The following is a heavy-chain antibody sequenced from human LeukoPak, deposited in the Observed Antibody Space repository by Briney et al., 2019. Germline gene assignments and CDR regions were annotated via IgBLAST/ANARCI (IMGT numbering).Heavy chain of an antibody. D-gene: IGHD3-10*01. CDR2: INHSGST. J-gene: IGHJ4*02. V-gene: IGHV4-39*07. CDR1: GGSISSSSYY. CDR3: ARASGFDGGY. Sequence: PSETLSLTCTVSGGSISSSSYYWGWIRQPPGKGLEWIGEINHSGSTNYNPSLKSRVTISVDTSKNQFSLKLSSVTAADTAVYYCARASGFDGGYWGQGTLVTVSS.